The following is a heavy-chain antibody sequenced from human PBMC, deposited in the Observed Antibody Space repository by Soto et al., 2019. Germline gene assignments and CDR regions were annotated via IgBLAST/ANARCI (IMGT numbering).Heavy chain of an antibody. CDR2: ISGSGGST. Sequence: PGGSLRLSCAASGFTFSSYAMSWVRQAPGKGLEWVSAISGSGGSTYYADSVKGRFTISRDNSKNTLYLQMNSLRAEDTAVYYCAKDLFYIGYDSTNSSVLWGQGLLVTVFS. D-gene: IGHD5-12*01. CDR3: AKDLFYIGYDSTNSSVL. CDR1: GFTFSSYA. J-gene: IGHJ5*02. V-gene: IGHV3-23*01.